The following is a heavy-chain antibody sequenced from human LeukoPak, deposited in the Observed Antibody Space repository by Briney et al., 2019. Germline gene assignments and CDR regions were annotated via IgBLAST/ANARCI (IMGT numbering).Heavy chain of an antibody. V-gene: IGHV3-21*01. D-gene: IGHD1-14*01. Sequence: PGGSLRLSCAASGFTFSSYSMNWVRQAPGKGLEWVSSISSSSSSIYFADSVKDRFTISRDNSKNSLYLQLTSLRAEDTALYYFARDRGRNSFDYWGQGTLVSVSS. J-gene: IGHJ4*02. CDR1: GFTFSSYS. CDR3: ARDRGRNSFDY. CDR2: ISSSSSSI.